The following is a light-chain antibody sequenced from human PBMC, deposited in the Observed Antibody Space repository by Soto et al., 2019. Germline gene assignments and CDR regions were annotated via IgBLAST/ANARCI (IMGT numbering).Light chain of an antibody. CDR1: QSVSTNY. V-gene: IGKV3-20*01. Sequence: EIVLTQSPGTLSLSPGERATLSCRASQSVSTNYIAWYQHRPGQPPRLLIFGASSRATGIPDRFSGSGSGTDFTLTISRLVPEDFAVYYCQQYDTSPRTFGQGTKVEVK. CDR2: GAS. J-gene: IGKJ1*01. CDR3: QQYDTSPRT.